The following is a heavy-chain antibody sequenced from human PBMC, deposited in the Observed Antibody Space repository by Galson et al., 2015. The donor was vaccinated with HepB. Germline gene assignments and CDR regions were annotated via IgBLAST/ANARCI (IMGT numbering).Heavy chain of an antibody. CDR2: INAGNGNT. CDR3: ARLGEQWLAVGSFDI. V-gene: IGHV1-3*01. D-gene: IGHD6-19*01. CDR1: GYTFTSYT. J-gene: IGHJ3*02. Sequence: SVKVSCKASGYTFTSYTMHWVRQAPGQRLEWMGWINAGNGNTKYSQRFQGRVTITRDTSASIAYMELSSLRSDDTAVYYCARLGEQWLAVGSFDIWGQGTMVTVSS.